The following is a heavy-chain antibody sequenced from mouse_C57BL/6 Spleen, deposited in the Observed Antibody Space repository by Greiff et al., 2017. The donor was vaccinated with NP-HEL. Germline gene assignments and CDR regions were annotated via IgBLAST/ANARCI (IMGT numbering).Heavy chain of an antibody. Sequence: QVQLQQPGAELVKPGASVKLSCKASGYTFTSYWMQWVKQRPGQGLEWIGEIDPSDSYTNYNQKFKGKVTLTVDTSSSTAYMQLSSLTSEDSAVYCSARRAVVATDAMDYWGQGTSVTVSS. CDR1: GYTFTSYW. V-gene: IGHV1-50*01. J-gene: IGHJ4*01. CDR2: IDPSDSYT. CDR3: ARRAVVATDAMDY. D-gene: IGHD1-1*01.